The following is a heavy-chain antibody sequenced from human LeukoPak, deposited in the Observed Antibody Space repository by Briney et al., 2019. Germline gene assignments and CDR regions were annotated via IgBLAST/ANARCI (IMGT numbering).Heavy chain of an antibody. CDR3: ARLGTPAYYDFWSGTTYYYYYMDV. J-gene: IGHJ6*03. V-gene: IGHV1-8*01. CDR1: GYTFTSYD. CDR2: MNPNSGNT. D-gene: IGHD3-3*01. Sequence: ASVKVSCKASGYTFTSYDINWVRQATGQGLEWMGWMNPNSGNTGYAQKFQGRVTMTRNTSISTAYKELSSLRSEDTAVYYCARLGTPAYYDFWSGTTYYYYYMDVWGKGTTVTVSS.